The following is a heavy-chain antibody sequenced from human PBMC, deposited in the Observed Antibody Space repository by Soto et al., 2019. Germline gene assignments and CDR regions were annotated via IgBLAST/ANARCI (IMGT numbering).Heavy chain of an antibody. J-gene: IGHJ6*02. Sequence: ASVKVSCKASGYTFTGYYMHWVRQAPGQGLEWMGWINPNSGGTNYAQKFQGWVTMTRDTSISTAYMELSRLRSDDTAVYYCARGHRDYYYYYGMDVWGQGTTVTVSS. CDR2: INPNSGGT. CDR1: GYTFTGYY. V-gene: IGHV1-2*04. CDR3: ARGHRDYYYYYGMDV.